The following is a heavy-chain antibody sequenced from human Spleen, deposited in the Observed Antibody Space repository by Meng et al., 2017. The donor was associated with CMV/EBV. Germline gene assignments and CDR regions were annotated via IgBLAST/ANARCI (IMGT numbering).Heavy chain of an antibody. CDR2: ISSKAYGGTT. Sequence: GESLKISCTASGFTFGDYAMSWVRQAPGKGLEWVGVISSKAYGGTTKYAASVKGRFTISRDDSKTIAYLQMNSLKTEDTAVYYCTRVGFDWGQGTLVTVSS. CDR3: TRVGFD. CDR1: GFTFGDYA. J-gene: IGHJ4*02. D-gene: IGHD3-10*01. V-gene: IGHV3-49*04.